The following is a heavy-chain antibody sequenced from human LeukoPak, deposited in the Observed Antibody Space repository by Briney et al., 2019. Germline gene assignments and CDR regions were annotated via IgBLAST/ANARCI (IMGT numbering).Heavy chain of an antibody. D-gene: IGHD3-9*01. CDR3: ARAEDQGRYFDWLPGFAP. CDR1: GGTVSSYV. Sequence: SVKVSCKASGGTVSSYVISWVRQAPGRGLEWMGGVLPIFGTAIYAQKWQGRVTITADESTSTAYMELRSLRSEDTAIYYCARAEDQGRYFDWLPGFAPWGQGTLVIVSS. V-gene: IGHV1-69*13. CDR2: VLPIFGTA. J-gene: IGHJ5*02.